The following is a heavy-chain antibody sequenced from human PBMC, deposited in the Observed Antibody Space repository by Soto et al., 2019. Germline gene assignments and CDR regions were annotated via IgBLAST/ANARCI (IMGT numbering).Heavy chain of an antibody. CDR1: GYTFSSYY. J-gene: IGHJ6*02. CDR2: INPSGGST. CDR3: ARDRFATVTTVWYYYGMDV. Sequence: ASVKVSCKASGYTFSSYYMDWVRQAPGQGLEWMGIINPSGGSTSYAQKFQGRVTMTRDTSTSTVYMELSSLRSEDTAVYYCARDRFATVTTVWYYYGMDVWGQGTTLTVSS. D-gene: IGHD4-4*01. V-gene: IGHV1-46*01.